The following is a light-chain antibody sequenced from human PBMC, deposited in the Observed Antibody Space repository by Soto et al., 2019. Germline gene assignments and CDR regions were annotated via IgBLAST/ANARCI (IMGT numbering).Light chain of an antibody. V-gene: IGKV3-15*01. CDR3: QQYNNWPPLT. J-gene: IGKJ2*01. CDR1: QSVSSN. CDR2: GAS. Sequence: EIVMTQSPATLSVSPGERATLSCRASQSVSSNLAWYQQKPGQAPRLLIYGASNRATGIPARFSGSGSGTDFTLTISGLQSEDFAVYYCQQYNNWPPLTFGQGTKLEI.